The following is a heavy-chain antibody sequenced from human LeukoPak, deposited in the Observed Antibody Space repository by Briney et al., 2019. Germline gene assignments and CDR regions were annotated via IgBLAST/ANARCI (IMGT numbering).Heavy chain of an antibody. CDR1: GLSFSAYW. CDR2: INPAGTET. D-gene: IGHD2-15*01. CDR3: ARFGYVAAVDL. V-gene: IGHV3-7*01. Sequence: GGSLRLSCAASGLSFSAYWMTWVSQAPGTGLEWVANINPAGTETYYVDPVKGRFTISRDNAKNLLYLQMNSLRAEDTAVYYCARFGYVAAVDLWGQGTLVTVSS. J-gene: IGHJ4*02.